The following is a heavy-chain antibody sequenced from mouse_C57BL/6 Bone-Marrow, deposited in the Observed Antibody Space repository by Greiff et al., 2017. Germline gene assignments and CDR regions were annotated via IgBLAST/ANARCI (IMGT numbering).Heavy chain of an antibody. CDR2: INPNNGGT. CDR1: GYTFTDYY. CDR3: ARLLWPYYYAMDY. D-gene: IGHD1-1*02. V-gene: IGHV1-26*01. Sequence: EVQLQQSGPELVKPGASVKISCKASGYTFTDYYMNWVKQSHGKSLEWIGDINPNNGGTSYNQKFKGKATLTVDKSSSTAYMELRSLTSEDSAVYYCARLLWPYYYAMDYWGQGTSVTVSS. J-gene: IGHJ4*01.